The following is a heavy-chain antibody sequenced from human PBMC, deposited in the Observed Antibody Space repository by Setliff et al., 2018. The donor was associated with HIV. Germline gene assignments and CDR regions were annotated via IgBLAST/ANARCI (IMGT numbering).Heavy chain of an antibody. CDR3: AALGYSSTWNY. CDR2: ISWDGGSS. V-gene: IGHV3-43D*03. Sequence: PGESLKISCAASGFTFDDYAMHWVRQAPGKGLEWVSFISWDGGSSDYADSVKGRFTISRDNSKSSLFLQMDGLRAEDSAFYYCAALGYSSTWNYWGQGTLVTVSS. D-gene: IGHD6-13*01. CDR1: GFTFDDYA. J-gene: IGHJ4*02.